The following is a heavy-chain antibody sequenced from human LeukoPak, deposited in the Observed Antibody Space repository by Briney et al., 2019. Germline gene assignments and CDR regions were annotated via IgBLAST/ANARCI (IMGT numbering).Heavy chain of an antibody. Sequence: GGSLRLSCAASGFTFSNYWMNWVRQAPGKGLEWVAHINQDGSKEYYMDSVKARFTISRDNAKNSLSLQMNSLRAEDTAVYYCVRDGGVSGYDLLDYWGQGTLVTVSS. D-gene: IGHD5-12*01. CDR3: VRDGGVSGYDLLDY. CDR2: INQDGSKE. J-gene: IGHJ4*02. CDR1: GFTFSNYW. V-gene: IGHV3-7*01.